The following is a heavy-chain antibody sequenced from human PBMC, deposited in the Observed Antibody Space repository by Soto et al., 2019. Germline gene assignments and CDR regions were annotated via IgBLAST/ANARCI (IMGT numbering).Heavy chain of an antibody. J-gene: IGHJ4*02. CDR1: NFSVLTSIYY. V-gene: IGHV4-39*01. D-gene: IGHD2-2*01. Sequence: SETLSLTCTVSNFSVLTSIYYWAWIRQPPGKGLEWVGTVYYTGTTYYNPSLQSRVTISIDMSKNQFSLNLNSVTAADTAVYYCARNWNLALVPAAYFDSWGQGTLVTSPQ. CDR2: VYYTGTT. CDR3: ARNWNLALVPAAYFDS.